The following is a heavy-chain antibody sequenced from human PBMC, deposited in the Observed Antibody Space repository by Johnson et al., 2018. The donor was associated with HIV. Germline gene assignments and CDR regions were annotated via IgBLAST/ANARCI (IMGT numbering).Heavy chain of an antibody. CDR2: IWYDGSNN. J-gene: IGHJ3*02. Sequence: QVQLVESGGGVVQPGKSLRLSCAASGFTFSYYGMHWVRQAPGKGLEWVAVIWYDGSNNYYADSVKGRFTISRDNSKNTLYLQMGSLRAEDMAVYYCARARTTVTILDAFDIWGQGTMVTVSS. D-gene: IGHD4-17*01. CDR3: ARARTTVTILDAFDI. V-gene: IGHV3-33*01. CDR1: GFTFSYYG.